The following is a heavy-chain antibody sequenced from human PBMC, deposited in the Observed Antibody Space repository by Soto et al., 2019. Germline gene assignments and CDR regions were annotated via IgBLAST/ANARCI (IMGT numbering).Heavy chain of an antibody. CDR3: ARQGPGSY. D-gene: IGHD2-15*01. V-gene: IGHV5-51*01. J-gene: IGHJ4*02. CDR1: EDRFATFW. CDR2: IFPGDSET. Sequence: GELMKICSKVSEDRFATFWIGWVRQIPGKGLEWMGLIFPGDSETTYSPSFQGHVSISADTSTSTAYLQWNSLKTSDSAIYYCARQGPGSYWGQGTHVTVSS.